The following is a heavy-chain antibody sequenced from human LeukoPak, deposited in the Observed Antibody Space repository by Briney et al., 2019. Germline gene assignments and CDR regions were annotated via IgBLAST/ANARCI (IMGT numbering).Heavy chain of an antibody. D-gene: IGHD2-15*01. V-gene: IGHV3-64D*09. J-gene: IGHJ4*02. CDR2: ITSTGGTT. CDR1: GFTFSSYA. CDR3: VKRSCSGGTCPLDY. Sequence: GGSLRLSCSASGFTFSSYALSWVRQAPGKGLEYVSGITSTGGTTYYADPVKGRFTISRDNSENTLYLQMSSLRPEDTALYYCVKRSCSGGTCPLDYWGQGTLVTVSS.